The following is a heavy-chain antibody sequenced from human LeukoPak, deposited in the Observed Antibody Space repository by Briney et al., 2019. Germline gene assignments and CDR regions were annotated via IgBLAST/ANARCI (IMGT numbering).Heavy chain of an antibody. CDR3: ARAQGIAGAVKWFDP. J-gene: IGHJ5*02. CDR1: GYTFTRYG. CDR2: ISAYNDNT. Sequence: GASVKVSCKASGYTFTRYGINWVRQAPGQGLEWMGWISAYNDNTNYAQKLQGRVTMTTDTSTSTAYMELRSLRSDDTAVYYCARAQGIAGAVKWFDPWGQGTLVTVSS. V-gene: IGHV1-18*01. D-gene: IGHD6-13*01.